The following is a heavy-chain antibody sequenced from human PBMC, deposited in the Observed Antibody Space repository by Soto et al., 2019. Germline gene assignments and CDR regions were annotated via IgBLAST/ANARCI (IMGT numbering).Heavy chain of an antibody. CDR1: GGTFSSYA. CDR3: AREMAVATNDAFDI. J-gene: IGHJ3*02. V-gene: IGHV1-69*06. Sequence: ASVKVSCKASGGTFSSYAISCVRQAPGQGLEWMGGIIPIFGTANYAQKFQGRVTITADKSTSTAYMELSSLRSEDTAVYYCAREMAVATNDAFDIWGQGTMVTVSS. CDR2: IIPIFGTA. D-gene: IGHD6-19*01.